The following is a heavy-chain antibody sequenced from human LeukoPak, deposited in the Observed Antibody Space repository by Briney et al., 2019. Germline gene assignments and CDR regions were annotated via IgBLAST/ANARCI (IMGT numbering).Heavy chain of an antibody. V-gene: IGHV4-59*01. J-gene: IGHJ4*02. CDR3: ARDRIANDY. Sequence: SETLSLTCTVSGGSISSYYWSWIRQPPGKGLEWIGYIYYSGSTNCNPSLKSRVTISVDTSKNQFSLKLSSVTAADTAVYYCARDRIANDYWGQGTLVTVSS. CDR2: IYYSGST. CDR1: GGSISSYY. D-gene: IGHD6-13*01.